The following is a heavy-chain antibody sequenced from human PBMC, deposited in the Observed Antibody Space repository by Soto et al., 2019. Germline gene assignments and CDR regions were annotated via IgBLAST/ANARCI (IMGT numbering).Heavy chain of an antibody. CDR1: GYTFTSYA. D-gene: IGHD4-17*01. Sequence: ASVKVSCKASGYTFTSYAMHWVRQAPGQRLEWMGWINAGNGNTKYSQKFQGRVTITRDTSASTAYMELSSLRSEDTAVYYCAAEGGTETTLLDYYGMDVWGQGTTVTVSS. J-gene: IGHJ6*02. CDR2: INAGNGNT. CDR3: AAEGGTETTLLDYYGMDV. V-gene: IGHV1-3*01.